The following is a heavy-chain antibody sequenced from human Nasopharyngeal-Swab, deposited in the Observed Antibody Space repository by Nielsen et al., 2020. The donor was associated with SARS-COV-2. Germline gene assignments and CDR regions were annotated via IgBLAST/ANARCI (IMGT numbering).Heavy chain of an antibody. CDR3: ARHGYSSSWANYYYYYMDV. CDR2: IYPGDSDT. D-gene: IGHD6-13*01. J-gene: IGHJ6*03. V-gene: IGHV5-51*01. Sequence: GGSLRLSCKGSGYSFTSYWIGWVRQMPGKGLEWMGIIYPGDSDTRYSPSFQGQVTISADKSISTAYLQWSSLKASDTAMYYCARHGYSSSWANYYYYYMDVWGEGTTVTVSS. CDR1: GYSFTSYW.